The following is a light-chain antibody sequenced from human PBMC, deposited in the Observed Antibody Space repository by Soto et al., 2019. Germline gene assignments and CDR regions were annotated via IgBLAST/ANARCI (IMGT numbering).Light chain of an antibody. CDR2: AAS. J-gene: IGKJ1*01. CDR1: QSIRSY. Sequence: DIQMTQSPSSQSASVGDRVTITCRASQSIRSYLNWYQQKPGKAPQLLIYAASILQSGVPSRFSGSGSGTDFTLTISSLQPEDFATYYCQQSYITPPTFGQGTKVEIK. V-gene: IGKV1-39*01. CDR3: QQSYITPPT.